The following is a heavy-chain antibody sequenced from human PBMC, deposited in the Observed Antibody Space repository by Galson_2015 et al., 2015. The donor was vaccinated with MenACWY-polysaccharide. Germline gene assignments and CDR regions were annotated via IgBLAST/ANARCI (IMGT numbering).Heavy chain of an antibody. D-gene: IGHD2-2*01. J-gene: IGHJ6*02. CDR1: GFTFSRYA. Sequence: SLRLSCAASGFTFSRYAMHWVRQAPGKGLEWVAIISYDATNKYYAESVKGRFTISRDNSKNTMYVQMNSLRAEDTAIYYCASDYCSRTSCYGMDVWGQGTTVTVSS. CDR2: ISYDATNK. CDR3: ASDYCSRTSCYGMDV. V-gene: IGHV3-30-3*01.